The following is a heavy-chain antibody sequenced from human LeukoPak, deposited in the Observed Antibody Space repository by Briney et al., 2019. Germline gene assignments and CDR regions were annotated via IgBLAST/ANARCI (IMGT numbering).Heavy chain of an antibody. CDR1: GFTFSSYS. Sequence: GGSLRLSCAASGFTFSSYSTNWVRQAPGKGLEWVSSISRSSSYIYYTDSVKGRFTISRDNAKNSLYLQMNSLRAEDTALYYCAKTVYDILTGYYFDAFDIWGQGTMVTVSS. D-gene: IGHD3-9*01. CDR2: ISRSSSYI. J-gene: IGHJ3*02. V-gene: IGHV3-21*04. CDR3: AKTVYDILTGYYFDAFDI.